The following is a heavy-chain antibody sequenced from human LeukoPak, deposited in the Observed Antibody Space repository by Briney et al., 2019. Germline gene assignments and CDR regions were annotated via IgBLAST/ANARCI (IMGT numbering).Heavy chain of an antibody. V-gene: IGHV4-59*01. J-gene: IGHJ5*02. CDR3: ARAAPWFDP. CDR1: GGSISSYY. CDR2: IYYSGST. Sequence: SETLSLTCTVSGGSISSYYWSWIRQPPGKGLEWIGYIYYSGSTNYTPSLESRVTISVDTSKNQFSLKLSSVTAADTAVYYCARAAPWFDPWGQGTLVTVSS.